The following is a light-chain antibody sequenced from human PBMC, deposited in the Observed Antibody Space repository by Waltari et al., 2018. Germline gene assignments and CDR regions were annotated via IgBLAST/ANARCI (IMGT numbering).Light chain of an antibody. CDR2: GKN. V-gene: IGLV3-19*01. CDR3: SSRDGSASHLV. J-gene: IGLJ2*01. CDR1: SLRTPY. Sequence: SSELTQDPAVSVALGQTVRITCQGASLRTPYASCYQQKSGQAPILVLFGKNKRPPGIPGGCSGYNCESTTAMTITGAEAEDEADYYCSSRDGSASHLVFAGGTKVTVL.